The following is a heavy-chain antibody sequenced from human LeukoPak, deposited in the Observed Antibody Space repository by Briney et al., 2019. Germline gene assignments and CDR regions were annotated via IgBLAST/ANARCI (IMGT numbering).Heavy chain of an antibody. CDR2: IIPIFGTA. CDR1: GGTFSSYA. Sequence: SVKVSCKASGGTFSSYAISWVRQAPGQGLEWMGGIIPIFGTANYAQKFQGRVTITADKSTSTAYMELSSLRSEDTAVYYCARGIGYFDWSEPDYWGQGTLVTVSS. V-gene: IGHV1-69*06. CDR3: ARGIGYFDWSEPDY. D-gene: IGHD3-9*01. J-gene: IGHJ4*02.